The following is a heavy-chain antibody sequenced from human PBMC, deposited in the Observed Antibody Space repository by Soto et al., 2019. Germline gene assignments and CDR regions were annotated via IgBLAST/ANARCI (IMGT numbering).Heavy chain of an antibody. J-gene: IGHJ5*02. D-gene: IGHD2-2*01. CDR2: INPNSGVT. CDR3: ATNLFSSTSRGSDFDP. CDR1: GYYFTGYY. V-gene: IGHV1-2*02. Sequence: QVQLVQSGAEMKKPGASVKISCKASGYYFTGYYMHWVRQAPGQGLEWMGWINPNSGVTNYAQRFQGRVTMTRDTSISTAYLEVKRLTSYDTAVYYCATNLFSSTSRGSDFDPWGQGTLVIVSS.